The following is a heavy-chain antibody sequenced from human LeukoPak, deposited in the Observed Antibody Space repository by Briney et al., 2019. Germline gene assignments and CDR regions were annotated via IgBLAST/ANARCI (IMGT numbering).Heavy chain of an antibody. CDR1: GYSFTSYW. V-gene: IGHV5-51*01. D-gene: IGHD5-12*01. CDR2: IYPGDSDT. CDR3: ARQGAYIGYDLRSTMPDY. Sequence: GESLKISCKGSGYSFTSYWIGWVRQMPGKGLEWMGIIYPGDSDTRYSPSFQGQVTISADKSISTAYLQWSSLKASDTAMYYCARQGAYIGYDLRSTMPDYWGQGTLVTVSS. J-gene: IGHJ4*02.